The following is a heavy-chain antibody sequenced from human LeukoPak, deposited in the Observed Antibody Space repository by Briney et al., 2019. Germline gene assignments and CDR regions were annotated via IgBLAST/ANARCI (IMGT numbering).Heavy chain of an antibody. J-gene: IGHJ4*02. CDR2: IKSKTDGGTT. CDR1: GFTFSNAW. D-gene: IGHD1-26*01. CDR3: TTPEIREYNGSYYMFDY. V-gene: IGHV3-15*07. Sequence: GGSLRLSCAASGFTFSNAWMNWVRQAPGKGLEWVGRIKSKTDGGTTDYAAPVKGRFTISRDDSKNTLYLQMNSLKTEDTAVYYCTTPEIREYNGSYYMFDYWGQGTLVTVSS.